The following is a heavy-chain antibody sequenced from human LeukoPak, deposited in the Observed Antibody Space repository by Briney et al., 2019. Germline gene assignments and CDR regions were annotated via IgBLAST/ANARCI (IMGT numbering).Heavy chain of an antibody. J-gene: IGHJ5*02. CDR2: IIPIFGTA. Sequence: SVKVSCKASGGTLSSYAISWVRQAPGQGLEWMGRIIPIFGTANYAQKFQGRVTMTEDTSTDTAYMELSSLRSEDTAVYYCATAVLFGVVVAATPDNWFDPWGQGTLVTVSS. CDR1: GGTLSSYA. CDR3: ATAVLFGVVVAATPDNWFDP. V-gene: IGHV1-69*06. D-gene: IGHD2-15*01.